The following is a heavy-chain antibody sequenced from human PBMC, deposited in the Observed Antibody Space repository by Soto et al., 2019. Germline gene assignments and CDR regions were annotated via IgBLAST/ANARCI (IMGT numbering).Heavy chain of an antibody. CDR2: IGTIGDT. CDR3: VRGQEVGAHFFDS. Sequence: GSLRRSCAASVFTFRNFDFHWGRQPSGRGLEWVATIGTIGDTYYPVSVKGRFTVSRENAKSAVSLQMNSLTVGDTAVYFCVRGQEVGAHFFDSWGQGTPVTVSS. V-gene: IGHV3-13*01. D-gene: IGHD2-15*01. CDR1: VFTFRNFD. J-gene: IGHJ4*02.